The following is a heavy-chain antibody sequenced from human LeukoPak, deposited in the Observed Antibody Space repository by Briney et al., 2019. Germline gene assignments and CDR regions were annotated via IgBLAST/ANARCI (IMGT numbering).Heavy chain of an antibody. V-gene: IGHV5-51*01. Sequence: HGESLKISCKGSGYSFTSYWIGWVRQMPGKGLEWMGIIYPGDSDTRYSPSFQGQVTISADKSISTAYLQWSSLKASDTAMYYCARRGSSGWYYWCFDLWGRGTLVTVSS. J-gene: IGHJ2*01. CDR3: ARRGSSGWYYWCFDL. CDR1: GYSFTSYW. D-gene: IGHD6-19*01. CDR2: IYPGDSDT.